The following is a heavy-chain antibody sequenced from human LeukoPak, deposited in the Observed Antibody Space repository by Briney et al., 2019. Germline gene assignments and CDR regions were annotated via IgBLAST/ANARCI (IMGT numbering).Heavy chain of an antibody. J-gene: IGHJ4*02. CDR3: AKDRDSSGYGVNDY. D-gene: IGHD3-22*01. CDR2: ISGSGGST. V-gene: IGHV3-23*01. CDR1: GFTFSSYG. Sequence: PGGTLRLSCAASGFTFSSYGMSWVRQAPGKGLEWVSAISGSGGSTYYADSVKGRFTISRDNSKNTLYLQMNSLRAEDTAVYYCAKDRDSSGYGVNDYWGQGTLVTVSS.